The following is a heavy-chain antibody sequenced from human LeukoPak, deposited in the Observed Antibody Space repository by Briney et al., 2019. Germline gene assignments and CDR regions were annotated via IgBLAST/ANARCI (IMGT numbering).Heavy chain of an antibody. V-gene: IGHV3-23*01. CDR3: AKDKYSPVRSMSEAAYYFDF. Sequence: GGSLRLSCAASGFPFSSYAMSWVRQAPGEGLQGVPSISGSGSSTYYADSVRGRFTISRDNSKNTLYLQVNSLRAEDTAVYHCAKDKYSPVRSMSEAAYYFDFWGPGTLVSVSS. J-gene: IGHJ4*02. D-gene: IGHD6-13*01. CDR1: GFPFSSYA. CDR2: ISGSGSST.